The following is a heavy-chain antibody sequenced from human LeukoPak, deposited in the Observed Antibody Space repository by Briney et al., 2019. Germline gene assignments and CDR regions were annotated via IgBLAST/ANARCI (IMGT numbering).Heavy chain of an antibody. D-gene: IGHD2-15*01. V-gene: IGHV3-23*01. CDR3: AIYCSGGSCYAGGIDY. J-gene: IGHJ4*02. Sequence: GGSLRLSCAASGFTFSSYAMSWVRQAPGKGLEWVSAIGGSGGSTYYADSVKGRFTISRDNSKNTLYLQMNSLRAEDTAVYYCAIYCSGGSCYAGGIDYWGQGTLVTVSS. CDR1: GFTFSSYA. CDR2: IGGSGGST.